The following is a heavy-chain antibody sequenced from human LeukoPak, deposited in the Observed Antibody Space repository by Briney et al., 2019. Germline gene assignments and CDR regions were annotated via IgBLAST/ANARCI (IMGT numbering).Heavy chain of an antibody. CDR1: GFTFSSYA. D-gene: IGHD1-1*01. CDR2: ISGSGGST. J-gene: IGHJ3*02. CDR3: ALQKGGTRDAFDI. Sequence: GGSLRLSCAGSGFTFSSYAMSGVRQAPGKGLEWVSAISGSGGSTYYADSVKGRFTISRDNSKNTLYLQMNSLRAEDTAVYYCALQKGGTRDAFDIWGQGTMVTVSS. V-gene: IGHV3-23*01.